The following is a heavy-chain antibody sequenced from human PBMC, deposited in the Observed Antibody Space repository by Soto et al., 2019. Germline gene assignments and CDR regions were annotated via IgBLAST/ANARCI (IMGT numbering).Heavy chain of an antibody. D-gene: IGHD3-10*01. V-gene: IGHV4-59*08. CDR1: GGSISSYH. J-gene: IGHJ6*02. CDR2: VHYSWGS. Sequence: PSETLSLTCTVSGGSISSYHWSWIRQTPGKGLEWIGYVHYSWGSNYNPSLKSRVAISLDTSKSQFSLKLTSVTATDTAVYYCARQGFGALHGLVDGWGQGNTVTFSS. CDR3: ARQGFGALHGLVDG.